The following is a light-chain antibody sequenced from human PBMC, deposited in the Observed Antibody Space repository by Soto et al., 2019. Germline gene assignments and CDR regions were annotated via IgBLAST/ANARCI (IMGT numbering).Light chain of an antibody. V-gene: IGLV2-14*01. CDR2: DVS. J-gene: IGLJ1*01. CDR1: SSDVGGYNY. CDR3: SSYTSISTV. Sequence: QSVLTQPASVSGSPGQSITISCTGTSSDVGGYNYVSWYQQHPGKAPKLMIYDVSNRPSGVSNRFSGSKSGNTASLTISGLQAEDEADYYCSSYTSISTVFGTGTKVTVL.